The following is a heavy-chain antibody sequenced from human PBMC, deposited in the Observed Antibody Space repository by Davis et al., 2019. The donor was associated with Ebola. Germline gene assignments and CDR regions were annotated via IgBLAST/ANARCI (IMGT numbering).Heavy chain of an antibody. V-gene: IGHV1-18*04. CDR1: GGTFTSYT. CDR2: ISVYNGET. Sequence: ASVKVSCKASGGTFTSYTITWVRQAPGQGLEWMGRISVYNGETIYAQRFQDRVTMTTDTSTSTAYMELRSLRSDDTAVYYCARLWQTFEYWGQGTLVTVSS. J-gene: IGHJ4*02. CDR3: ARLWQTFEY.